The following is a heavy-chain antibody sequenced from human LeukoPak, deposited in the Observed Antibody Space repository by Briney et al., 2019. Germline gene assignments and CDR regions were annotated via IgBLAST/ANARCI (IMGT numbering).Heavy chain of an antibody. CDR2: IYYSGST. D-gene: IGHD3-3*01. J-gene: IGHJ4*02. CDR1: GGSISSYY. Sequence: SETLSLTCTVSGGSISSYYWSWIRQPPGKGLEWIGYIYYSGSTNYNPSLKSRVTISVDTSKNQFSLKLSSVTAAGTTVYYCASHLGSGYYPPFDYWGQGTLVTVSS. V-gene: IGHV4-59*08. CDR3: ASHLGSGYYPPFDY.